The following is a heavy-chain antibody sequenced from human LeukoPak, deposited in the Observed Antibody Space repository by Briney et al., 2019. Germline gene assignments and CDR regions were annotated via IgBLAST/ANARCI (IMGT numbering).Heavy chain of an antibody. CDR1: GVTFSSYA. V-gene: IGHV1-69*13. CDR2: IIPLFCSV. Sequence: GASVKVACKASGVTFSSYAISWVRQAPGQGLKWMGGIIPLFCSVNYAQKFLRTVTVTADESTSTAYIEQSSLRSEDTAVYYCARGRDYYDSSGYYSYYFDYWGQGTLVTVSS. CDR3: ARGRDYYDSSGYYSYYFDY. J-gene: IGHJ4*02. D-gene: IGHD3-22*01.